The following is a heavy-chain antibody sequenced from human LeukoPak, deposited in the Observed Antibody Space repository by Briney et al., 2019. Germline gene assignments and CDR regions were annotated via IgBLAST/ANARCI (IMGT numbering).Heavy chain of an antibody. J-gene: IGHJ4*02. CDR1: EFTFSSYS. CDR3: ARDRRDGYNVLDY. Sequence: GGSLRLSCAGSEFTFSSYSMNWVRQAPGKGLEWVANMKQDGSEKYYVDSVKGRFTISRDNAKNSLYLEMNSLRAEDTAMFYCARDRRDGYNVLDYWGQGTLVTVSS. CDR2: MKQDGSEK. D-gene: IGHD5-24*01. V-gene: IGHV3-7*01.